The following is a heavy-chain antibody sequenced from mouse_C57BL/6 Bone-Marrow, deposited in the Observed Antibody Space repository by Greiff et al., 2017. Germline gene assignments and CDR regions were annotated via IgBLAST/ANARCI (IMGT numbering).Heavy chain of an antibody. Sequence: EVKLVESGGGLVQPGGSMKLSCAASGFTFSDAWMDWVRQSPEKGLEWVAEIRNKANNPATSSAESVKGRFTISRDDSKSSVYLQMNSLRAEDTGIDDGTRRRYYGSSRYCDYGGKGTTLTGAS. J-gene: IGHJ2*01. CDR3: TRRRYYGSSRYCDY. CDR2: IRNKANNPAT. D-gene: IGHD1-1*01. V-gene: IGHV6-6*01. CDR1: GFTFSDAW.